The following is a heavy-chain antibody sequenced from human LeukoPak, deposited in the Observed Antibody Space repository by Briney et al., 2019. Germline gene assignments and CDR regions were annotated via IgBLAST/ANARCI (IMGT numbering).Heavy chain of an antibody. CDR1: GVTVRSNY. CDR3: ARDAQRIRKGAFDI. D-gene: IGHD1-1*01. CDR2: IYSGGST. V-gene: IGHV3-53*01. J-gene: IGHJ3*02. Sequence: PGGSLRLSCAASGVTVRSNYMSWVRQAPGKGLEWVSVIYSGGSTYYADSVKGRFTISRDNSKNTLYLQMNSLRAEDTAVYYCARDAQRIRKGAFDIWGQGTMVTVSS.